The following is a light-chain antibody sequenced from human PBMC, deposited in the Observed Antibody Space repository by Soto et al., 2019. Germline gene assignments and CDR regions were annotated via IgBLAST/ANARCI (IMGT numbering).Light chain of an antibody. CDR3: SSYAGTYTFGV. V-gene: IGLV2-14*01. Sequence: QSVLTQPASVSGSPGQSITISCTGSSSDVGSYKYVSWYQQHPDKAPKLMIYEVSNRPSGVSTRFSGSKSGNTASLTISGLQAEEEANYYCSSYAGTYTFGVFGHGTKVTV. CDR2: EVS. J-gene: IGLJ1*01. CDR1: SSDVGSYKY.